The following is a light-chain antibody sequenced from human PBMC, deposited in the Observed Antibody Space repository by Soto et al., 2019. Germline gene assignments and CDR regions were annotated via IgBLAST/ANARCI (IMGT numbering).Light chain of an antibody. J-gene: IGLJ1*01. CDR1: SSNIGSNT. CDR2: SNN. Sequence: QSVLTQPPSGPGTPGQRVTISCSGSSSNIGSNTVNWYQQLPGTAPKLLIYSNNQRPSGVPDRFSGSKSGTSASLAISGLQSEDEADYYCAAWDDSLRGGVFGTGTKVTVL. V-gene: IGLV1-44*01. CDR3: AAWDDSLRGGV.